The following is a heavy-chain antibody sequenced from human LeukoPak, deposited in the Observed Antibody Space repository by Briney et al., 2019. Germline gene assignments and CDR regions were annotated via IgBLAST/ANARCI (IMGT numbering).Heavy chain of an antibody. CDR1: GYTFTSYG. D-gene: IGHD6-19*01. CDR3: ARGAGNGFSSGVFDY. Sequence: ASVKVSCKASGYTFTSYGISWVRQAPGQGLEWMGWISAYNGDTNYAQSLQGRITMTTDTPTSTAYMEVRSLRSDDTAVYYCARGAGNGFSSGVFDYWGQGTLVTASS. CDR2: ISAYNGDT. V-gene: IGHV1-18*01. J-gene: IGHJ4*02.